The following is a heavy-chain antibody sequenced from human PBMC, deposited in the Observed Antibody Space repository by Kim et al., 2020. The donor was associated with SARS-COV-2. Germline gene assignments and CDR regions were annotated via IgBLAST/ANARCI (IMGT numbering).Heavy chain of an antibody. D-gene: IGHD3-16*01. CDR3: AREGMITLAFDI. J-gene: IGHJ3*02. Sequence: TNAPAFAGRFVFSLDTSVSTAYLQISSLKAEDTAVYYCAREGMITLAFDIWGQGTMVTVSS. V-gene: IGHV7-4-1*02.